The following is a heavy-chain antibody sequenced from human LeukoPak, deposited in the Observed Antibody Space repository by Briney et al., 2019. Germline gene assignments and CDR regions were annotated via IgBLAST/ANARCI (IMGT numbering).Heavy chain of an antibody. Sequence: PSQTLSLTCTVSGGSISSGSYYWSWIRQPAGKGLEWIGRIYTSGSTNYNPSLKSRVTISVDTSKNQFSLKLSSVTAADTAVYYCASGGTGWYDFAFDIWGQGTMVTVSS. CDR2: IYTSGST. J-gene: IGHJ3*02. CDR3: ASGGTGWYDFAFDI. V-gene: IGHV4-61*02. D-gene: IGHD6-19*01. CDR1: GGSISSGSYY.